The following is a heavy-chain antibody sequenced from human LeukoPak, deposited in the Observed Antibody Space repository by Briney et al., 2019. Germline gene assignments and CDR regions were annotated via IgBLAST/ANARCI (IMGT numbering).Heavy chain of an antibody. CDR2: IYYSGST. D-gene: IGHD6-13*01. CDR3: ARLFSAAAGNRGH. J-gene: IGHJ4*02. V-gene: IGHV4-39*01. Sequence: NASETLSLTCIVSGDSISSSNYYWGWIRQLPGKGLEWIGNIYYSGSTYLNPSLKSRVTLSADTSKNQFSLKLSSVTAADTAVYYCARLFSAAAGNRGHWGQGTLVTVSS. CDR1: GDSISSSNYY.